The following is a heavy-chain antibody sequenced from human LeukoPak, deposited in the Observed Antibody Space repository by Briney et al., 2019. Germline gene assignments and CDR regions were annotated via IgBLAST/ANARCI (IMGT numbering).Heavy chain of an antibody. J-gene: IGHJ5*02. CDR3: ARQEYCSGGSCYTWFDP. V-gene: IGHV5-51*01. D-gene: IGHD2-15*01. Sequence: GESLKISCKGSGYSINNYWIGWVRQMPGKGLEWMGIIYPADSDIRYSPSFQGQVTISADKSISTAYLQWSSLKASDTAMYYCARQEYCSGGSCYTWFDPWGQGTLVTASS. CDR1: GYSINNYW. CDR2: IYPADSDI.